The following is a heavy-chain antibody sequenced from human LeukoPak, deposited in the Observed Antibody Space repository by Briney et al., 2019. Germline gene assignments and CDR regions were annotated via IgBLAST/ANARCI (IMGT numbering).Heavy chain of an antibody. CDR1: GFTFSSYG. CDR3: ARDARQPLGLQWFDP. V-gene: IGHV3-21*01. D-gene: IGHD5-18*01. J-gene: IGHJ5*02. Sequence: GGSLRLSCAASGFTFSSYGMNWVRQAPGKGLEWVSSISSSSSYIYYADSVKGRFTISRDNAKNSLYLQMNSLRAEDTAVYYCARDARQPLGLQWFDPWGQGTLVTVSS. CDR2: ISSSSSYI.